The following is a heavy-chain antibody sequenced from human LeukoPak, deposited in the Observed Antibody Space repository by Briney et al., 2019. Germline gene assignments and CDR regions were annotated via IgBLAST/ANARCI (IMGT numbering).Heavy chain of an antibody. CDR1: GGSISSGGYY. D-gene: IGHD6-6*01. CDR2: IYYSGST. CDR3: ARGAVGSSSQYFDY. J-gene: IGHJ4*02. V-gene: IGHV4-31*03. Sequence: SETLSLTCTVSGGSISSGGYYWSWIRQHPGKGLEWIGYIYYSGSTYYNPSLKSRVTISVDTSKNQFSLKLSSVTAADTAVYYCARGAVGSSSQYFDYWGQGTLVTVSS.